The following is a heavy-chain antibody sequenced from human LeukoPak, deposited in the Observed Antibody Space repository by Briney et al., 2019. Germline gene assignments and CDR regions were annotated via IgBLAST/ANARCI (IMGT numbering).Heavy chain of an antibody. Sequence: ASVKVSCKASGYTFTSYYMHWVRQAPGQGLEWMGIINPSGGSTSYAQKFQGRVTMTRDTSTSTVYRELSSLRSEDTAVYYCARDSEPPGIAAAVSWFDPWGQGTLVTVSS. D-gene: IGHD6-13*01. CDR2: INPSGGST. J-gene: IGHJ5*02. V-gene: IGHV1-46*01. CDR3: ARDSEPPGIAAAVSWFDP. CDR1: GYTFTSYY.